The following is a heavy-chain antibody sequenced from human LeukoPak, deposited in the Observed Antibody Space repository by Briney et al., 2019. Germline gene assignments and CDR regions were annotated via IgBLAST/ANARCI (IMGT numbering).Heavy chain of an antibody. Sequence: SETLSLTCTVSGGSISSHYWSWIRQPPGKGLEWIGYIYYSGSTNYNPSLKSRVTISVDTSKNQFSLKLSSVTAADTAVYYCASGLNYDILTGYLDVWGKGTTVTVSS. D-gene: IGHD3-9*01. CDR1: GGSISSHY. CDR2: IYYSGST. J-gene: IGHJ6*04. CDR3: ASGLNYDILTGYLDV. V-gene: IGHV4-59*11.